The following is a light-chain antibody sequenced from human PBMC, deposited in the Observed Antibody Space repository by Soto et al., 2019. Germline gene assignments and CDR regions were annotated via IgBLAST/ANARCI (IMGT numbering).Light chain of an antibody. CDR1: RSISTW. CDR2: QAS. CDR3: QQYISDSRT. Sequence: DIQMTQSPSTLSASVCDRVTISCRASRSISTWLAWYQHKPGKAPKLLIYQASSLEGGVPSRFSGSGSGTEFTLTISSLQPDDFATYYCQQYISDSRTFGQGTKVESK. J-gene: IGKJ2*02. V-gene: IGKV1-5*03.